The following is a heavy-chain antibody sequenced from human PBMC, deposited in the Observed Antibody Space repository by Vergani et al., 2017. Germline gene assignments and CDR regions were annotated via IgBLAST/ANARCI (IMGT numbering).Heavy chain of an antibody. Sequence: QVQLVESGGGVVQPGRSLRLSCAASGFTFSSYGMHWVRQAPGKGLEWVAVISYDGSNKYYADSVKGRFTISRDNSKNTRYLQMNSLRAEDTAVYYCANGSGVDYWGQGTLVTVSS. CDR3: ANGSGVDY. CDR1: GFTFSSYG. CDR2: ISYDGSNK. V-gene: IGHV3-30*18. J-gene: IGHJ4*02. D-gene: IGHD3-10*01.